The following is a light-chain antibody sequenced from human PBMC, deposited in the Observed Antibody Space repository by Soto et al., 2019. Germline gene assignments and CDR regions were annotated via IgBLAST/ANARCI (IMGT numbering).Light chain of an antibody. J-gene: IGKJ2*01. Sequence: EIVLTQSPGTLSLSPGEGATVSCRASQSVNSNLFAWLQQKPGQAPRLLIHDASRRATGIPDRFSGSGSGTDFTLSISRLEPEDFAVYYCHQYVSSPLTFGQGTKLEIK. CDR3: HQYVSSPLT. CDR2: DAS. CDR1: QSVNSNL. V-gene: IGKV3-20*01.